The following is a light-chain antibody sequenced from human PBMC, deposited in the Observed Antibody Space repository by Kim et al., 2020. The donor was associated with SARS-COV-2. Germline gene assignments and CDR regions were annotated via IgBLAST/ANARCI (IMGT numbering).Light chain of an antibody. CDR1: SLRSFY. CDR2: AKN. V-gene: IGLV3-19*01. CDR3: NSRDSRHNHLV. J-gene: IGLJ1*01. Sequence: SSELTQDPAVSVALGQTVRITCQGDSLRSFYASWYQQKPGQAPVLVIYAKNNRLSGIPDRFSGSSSGNTASLTITGAQAEDEADYYCNSRDSRHNHLVFGTGTKVTVL.